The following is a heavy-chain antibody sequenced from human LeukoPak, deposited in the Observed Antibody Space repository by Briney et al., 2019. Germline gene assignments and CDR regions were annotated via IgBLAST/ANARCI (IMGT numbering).Heavy chain of an antibody. Sequence: GGSLRLSRAASGFTFSSYSMSWVRQAPGKGLEWVSAVGTSAGDTYYADSVKGRFTISRDNSKNTLYLQMNSLRAEDTAVYYCARSITMVRGVRGSLYYFDYWGQGTLVTVSS. J-gene: IGHJ4*02. D-gene: IGHD3-10*01. CDR1: GFTFSSYS. CDR2: VGTSAGDT. CDR3: ARSITMVRGVRGSLYYFDY. V-gene: IGHV3-23*01.